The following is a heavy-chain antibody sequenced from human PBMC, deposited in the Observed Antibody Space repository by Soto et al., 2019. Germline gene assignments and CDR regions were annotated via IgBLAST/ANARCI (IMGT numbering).Heavy chain of an antibody. J-gene: IGHJ5*02. CDR2: IYYSGST. D-gene: IGHD6-13*01. CDR1: GGSISSYY. V-gene: IGHV4-59*01. CDR3: VRPRGRGAAYSWFDP. Sequence: PSETLSLTCTVSGGSISSYYWSWIRQPPGKGLEWIGYIYYSGSTNYNPPLKSRVTISVDTSKNQFSLKMSSVTAAETAVYYCVRPRGRGAAYSWFDPWGQGTLVTVSS.